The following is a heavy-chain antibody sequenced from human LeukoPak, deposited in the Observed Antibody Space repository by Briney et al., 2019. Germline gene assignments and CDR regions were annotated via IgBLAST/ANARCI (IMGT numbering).Heavy chain of an antibody. CDR1: GGSFSGYY. D-gene: IGHD3-10*01. Sequence: SETLSLTCAVYGGSFSGYYWSWIRQPPGKGLEWIGEINHSGSTNYNPSLKSRVTISVDTSKNQFSLKLSSVTAADTAVYYCARLASPYPSYYGSGSYYKPPYYYYYMDVWGKGTTVTISS. J-gene: IGHJ6*03. CDR3: ARLASPYPSYYGSGSYYKPPYYYYYMDV. CDR2: INHSGST. V-gene: IGHV4-34*01.